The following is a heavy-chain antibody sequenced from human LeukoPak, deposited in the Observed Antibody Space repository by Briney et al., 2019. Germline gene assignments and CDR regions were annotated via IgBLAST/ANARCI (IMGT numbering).Heavy chain of an antibody. CDR3: AKVRVDTAMVDAFDI. CDR2: IRFDGSSK. Sequence: PGGSLRLSCAASGFTFSSYGMHWVRQAPGKGLEWVAFIRFDGSSKYFADSVKGRFIISRDNFQNTLILQMSNLKVEDTAVYYCAKVRVDTAMVDAFDIWGQGTRVVVSS. D-gene: IGHD5-18*01. CDR1: GFTFSSYG. V-gene: IGHV3-30*02. J-gene: IGHJ3*02.